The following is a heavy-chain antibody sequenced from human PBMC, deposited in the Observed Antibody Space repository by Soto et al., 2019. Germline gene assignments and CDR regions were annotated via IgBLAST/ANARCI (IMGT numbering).Heavy chain of an antibody. CDR2: ISGSGGST. Sequence: EVQLLESGGGLVQPGGSLRLSCAASGFTFSSYAMSWVRQAPGKGLEWVSAISGSGGSTYYADSVKGRFTISRDNSKNTLYLQMNSLRAEDTAVYYCAKWGNYYASSGYAAGGCQHWGQGTLVTVSS. J-gene: IGHJ1*01. V-gene: IGHV3-23*01. D-gene: IGHD3-22*01. CDR3: AKWGNYYASSGYAAGGCQH. CDR1: GFTFSSYA.